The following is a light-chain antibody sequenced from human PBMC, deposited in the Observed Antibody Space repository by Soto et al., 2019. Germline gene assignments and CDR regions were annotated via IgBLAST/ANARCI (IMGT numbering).Light chain of an antibody. V-gene: IGKV1-9*01. CDR1: QGISSY. Sequence: IQLTQSPSSLSASVGDRVTITCRASQGISSYLAWYQQKSGTAPKLLIYHASTLESGVPSRFSGSGSGTDFTLTISRMKNDDLANYYCHKYLSYSFGQGTKVDIK. CDR3: HKYLSYS. J-gene: IGKJ1*01. CDR2: HAS.